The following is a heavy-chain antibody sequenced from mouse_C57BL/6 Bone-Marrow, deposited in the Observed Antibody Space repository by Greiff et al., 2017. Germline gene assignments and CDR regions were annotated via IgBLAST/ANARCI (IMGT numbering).Heavy chain of an antibody. Sequence: EVHLVESGTVLARPGASVKMSCKTSGYTFTSYWMHWVKQRPGQGLEWIGAIYPGNSDTSYNQKFKGKAKLTAVTSASTAYMELSSLTNEDSAVYYCTNNYYGSPYYYAMDYWGQGTSVTVSS. CDR1: GYTFTSYW. CDR2: IYPGNSDT. D-gene: IGHD1-1*01. J-gene: IGHJ4*01. V-gene: IGHV1-5*01. CDR3: TNNYYGSPYYYAMDY.